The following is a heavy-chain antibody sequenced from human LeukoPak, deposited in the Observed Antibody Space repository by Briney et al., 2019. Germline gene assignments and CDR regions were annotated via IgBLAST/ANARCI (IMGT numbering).Heavy chain of an antibody. D-gene: IGHD3/OR15-3a*01. CDR3: AKRGVVIRVILVGFQKEAYYFES. J-gene: IGHJ4*02. Sequence: GGSLRLSCAVSGITLNNDGMTWVRQGPGKGLEWVAGISDSGGSTKYADSVKVRCTMSRDNTKKTLYLPMNSLRAEDTAVYFCAKRGVVIRVILVGFQKEAYYFESWGQGALVTVSS. V-gene: IGHV3-23*01. CDR2: ISDSGGST. CDR1: GITLNNDG.